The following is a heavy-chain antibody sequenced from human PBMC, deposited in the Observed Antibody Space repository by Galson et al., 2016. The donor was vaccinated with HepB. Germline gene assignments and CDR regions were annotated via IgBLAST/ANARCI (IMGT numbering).Heavy chain of an antibody. CDR2: ISYTGST. CDR1: GASVNSAGYY. V-gene: IGHV4-31*03. CDR3: ARDSGNTRGFDY. D-gene: IGHD1-26*01. Sequence: TLSLTCTVSGASVNSAGYYWSWIRQPPGKDLEWIGYISYTGSTYYSPSLPSLKGRVTMSVDTSKNQFSLNLTSVTAADTAIYSCARDSGNTRGFDYWGQGTLVTVSS. J-gene: IGHJ4*02.